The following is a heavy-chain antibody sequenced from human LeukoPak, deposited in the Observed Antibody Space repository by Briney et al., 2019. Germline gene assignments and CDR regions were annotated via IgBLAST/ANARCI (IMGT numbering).Heavy chain of an antibody. D-gene: IGHD2-2*01. Sequence: GGSLRLSCAASGFTFSSYVMNWVRQAPGKGLEWVSVISGGGGSTYYADSVKGRFTISRDNSKNTLFLQMNSLRAEDTAVYYCAKGGYCSSTSCYVGWFDPWGQGTLVTVSS. V-gene: IGHV3-23*01. CDR2: ISGGGGST. CDR3: AKGGYCSSTSCYVGWFDP. CDR1: GFTFSSYV. J-gene: IGHJ5*02.